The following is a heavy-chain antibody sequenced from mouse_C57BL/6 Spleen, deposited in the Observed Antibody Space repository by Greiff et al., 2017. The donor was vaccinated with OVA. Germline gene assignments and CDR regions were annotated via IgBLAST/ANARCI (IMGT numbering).Heavy chain of an antibody. J-gene: IGHJ3*01. CDR2: IDPSDSYT. D-gene: IGHD2-3*01. Sequence: QVQLQQPGAELVRPGTSVKLSCKASGYTFTSYWMHWVKQRPGQGLEWIGVIDPSDSYTNYNQKFKGKATLTVDTSSSTAYMQLSSLTSEDSAVYYCATGWTPFAYWGQGTLVTVSA. CDR1: GYTFTSYW. V-gene: IGHV1-59*01. CDR3: ATGWTPFAY.